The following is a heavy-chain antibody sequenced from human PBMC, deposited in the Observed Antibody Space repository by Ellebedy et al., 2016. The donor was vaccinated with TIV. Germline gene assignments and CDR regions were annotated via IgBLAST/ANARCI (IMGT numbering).Heavy chain of an antibody. J-gene: IGHJ6*02. V-gene: IGHV3-33*01. CDR3: AREAVTLNYYYGMDV. CDR1: GFIFSSYG. Sequence: PGGSLRLSCAAPGFIFSSYGMHWVRQAPGKGLEWVAVIWHDGSNNYYADSVKGRFTISRDNSKNTLFLQMNSLRAEDTVIYYCAREAVTLNYYYGMDVWGQGTTVTVFS. CDR2: IWHDGSNN. D-gene: IGHD4-17*01.